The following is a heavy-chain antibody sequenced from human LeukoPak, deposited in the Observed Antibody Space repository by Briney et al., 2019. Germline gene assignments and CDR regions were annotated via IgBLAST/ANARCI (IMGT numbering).Heavy chain of an antibody. CDR1: GFTVSSNY. V-gene: IGHV3-53*01. CDR3: ARGGIAAAGFGYYYYGMDV. D-gene: IGHD6-13*01. Sequence: GGSLRLSCAASGFTVSSNYMSWVRQAPGKGLEWVSVIYSGGSTYYADSVKGRFTISRDNSKNTLYLQMNSLRAEDTAVYYCARGGIAAAGFGYYYYGMDVWSQGTTVTVSS. CDR2: IYSGGST. J-gene: IGHJ6*02.